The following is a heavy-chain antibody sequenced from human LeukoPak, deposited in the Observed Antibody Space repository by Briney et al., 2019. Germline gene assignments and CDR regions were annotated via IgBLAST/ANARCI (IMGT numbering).Heavy chain of an antibody. CDR3: ARGLNIVYYFDY. CDR2: INHDGST. Sequence: SETLSLTCTVYGGSFSAYYWSWIRQPPGKGLEWIGEINHDGSTSYNPSLKSRVTISVDTSKNQVFLKLRSVTAADTAVYYCARGLNIVYYFDYWGQGSLVTISS. J-gene: IGHJ4*02. V-gene: IGHV4-34*01. CDR1: GGSFSAYY. D-gene: IGHD2/OR15-2a*01.